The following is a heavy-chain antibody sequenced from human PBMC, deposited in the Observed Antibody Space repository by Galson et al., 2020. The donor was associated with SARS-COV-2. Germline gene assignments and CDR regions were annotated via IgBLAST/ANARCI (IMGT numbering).Heavy chain of an antibody. CDR3: AGEVDGGVAGGGAIGVAFDP. CDR2: INYSGST. J-gene: IGHJ5*02. D-gene: IGHD2-21*01. Sequence: SETLSLTCTVSGGSVSSGSYYWSWIRQPPGQGLEWNGYINYSGSTNYNPSLKRRVTISADTSKNQLSLKRSTVTAADTGVCYCAGEVDGGVAGGGAIGVAFDPWGQGALVAVS. CDR1: GGSVSSGSYY. V-gene: IGHV4-61*01.